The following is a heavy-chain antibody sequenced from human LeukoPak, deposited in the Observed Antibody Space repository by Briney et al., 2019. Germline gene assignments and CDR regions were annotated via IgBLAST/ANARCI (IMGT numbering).Heavy chain of an antibody. J-gene: IGHJ4*02. V-gene: IGHV3-21*01. D-gene: IGHD1-26*01. CDR2: ISSSSSYI. Sequence: PGGSLRLSCAASGFTFSSYSMNWVRQAPRKGLEWVSSISSSSSYIYYADSVKGRFTISRDNAKNSLYLQMNSLRAEDTAVYYCARGEWELLGFDYWGQGTLVTVSP. CDR3: ARGEWELLGFDY. CDR1: GFTFSSYS.